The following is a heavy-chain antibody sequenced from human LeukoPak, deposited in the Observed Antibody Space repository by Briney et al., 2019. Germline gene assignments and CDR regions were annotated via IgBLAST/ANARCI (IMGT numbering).Heavy chain of an antibody. CDR3: AEIGGNLIY. CDR1: GFTFNNYA. Sequence: GGSLPLSCAASGFTFNNYALSWLRQAPGKELEWVSAINGSGGSTYCADSVKGRFTNSKDNSKNTLFLQMNSVRAEDTAVYYCAEIGGNLIYWGQGTLVTVSS. CDR2: INGSGGST. J-gene: IGHJ4*02. V-gene: IGHV3-23*01. D-gene: IGHD4-23*01.